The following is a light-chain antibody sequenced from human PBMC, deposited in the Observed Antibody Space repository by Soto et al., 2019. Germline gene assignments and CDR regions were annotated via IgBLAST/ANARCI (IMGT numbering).Light chain of an antibody. CDR3: QHTRT. J-gene: IGKJ1*01. Sequence: DFQMTQSPSTLSASVGDRVTITCRASQNINNWVAWYQQKPGKAPKFLIYDASTLQRGVPSRFSGSGFGTEFSLTISSLQPDDFGSYYCQHTRTFGQGTKXEIK. CDR2: DAS. V-gene: IGKV1-5*01. CDR1: QNINNW.